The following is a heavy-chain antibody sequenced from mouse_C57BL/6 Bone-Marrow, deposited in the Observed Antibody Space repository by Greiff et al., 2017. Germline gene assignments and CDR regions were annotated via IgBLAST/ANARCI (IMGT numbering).Heavy chain of an antibody. CDR3: AKREKPSYYGSSSYWYFDV. Sequence: QVQLQQSGPGLVAPSQSLSITCTVSGFSLTSYGVSWVRQPPGKGLEWLGVIWGDGSTNYHSALISRLSISKDNSKSQVFLKLNSLQTDDTATYYCAKREKPSYYGSSSYWYFDVWGTGTTVTVSS. D-gene: IGHD1-1*01. CDR2: IWGDGST. J-gene: IGHJ1*03. V-gene: IGHV2-3*01. CDR1: GFSLTSYG.